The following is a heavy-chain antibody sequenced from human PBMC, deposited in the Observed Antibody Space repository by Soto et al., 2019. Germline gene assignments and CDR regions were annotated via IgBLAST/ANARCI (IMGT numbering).Heavy chain of an antibody. D-gene: IGHD1-26*01. Sequence: SETLSLTCTISGGSVSVYYWSWIRQSTGQGLEWIGYIYASGSPYYNPSLRSRVTISADTSKNQISLKLTSPTAADTAVYYFARGVGSSPPPYRGRGTLVTVSS. CDR3: ARGVGSSPPPY. J-gene: IGHJ4*02. V-gene: IGHV4-59*02. CDR1: GGSVSVYY. CDR2: IYASGSP.